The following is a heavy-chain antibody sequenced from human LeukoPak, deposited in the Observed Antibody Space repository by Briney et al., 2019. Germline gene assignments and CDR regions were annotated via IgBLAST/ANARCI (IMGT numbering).Heavy chain of an antibody. J-gene: IGHJ4*02. D-gene: IGHD2-21*01. Sequence: SQTLSLTCTVSGGSISSGDYYWSWIRQPPGEGLEWIGYIYYSGSTYYNPSLKSRVTISVDTSKNQFSLKLSSVTAADTAVYYCASSNSLYYFDYWGQGTLVTVSS. CDR1: GGSISSGDYY. CDR3: ASSNSLYYFDY. CDR2: IYYSGST. V-gene: IGHV4-30-4*01.